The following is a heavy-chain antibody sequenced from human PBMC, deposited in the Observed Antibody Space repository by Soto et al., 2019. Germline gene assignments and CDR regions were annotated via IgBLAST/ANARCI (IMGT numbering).Heavy chain of an antibody. D-gene: IGHD3-22*01. Sequence: QVQLVQSGAEVKKPGSSVKVSCKASGGTFSSYAISWVRQAPGQGLEWMGGIIPIFGTANYAQKFQGRFTITADESKSTAYMELSSLRSEDTAVYYCARDSPHYYDSSGYYFDAFYIWGQGTMVTVSS. J-gene: IGHJ3*02. V-gene: IGHV1-69*01. CDR1: GGTFSSYA. CDR3: ARDSPHYYDSSGYYFDAFYI. CDR2: IIPIFGTA.